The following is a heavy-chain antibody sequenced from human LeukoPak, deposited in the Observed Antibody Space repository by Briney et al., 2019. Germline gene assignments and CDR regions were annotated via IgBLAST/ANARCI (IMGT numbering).Heavy chain of an antibody. CDR3: ARGPEGSVAGTIDY. V-gene: IGHV3-30*04. CDR2: ISYDGSNK. CDR1: GFIFNSYA. D-gene: IGHD6-19*01. J-gene: IGHJ4*02. Sequence: GGSLRLSCAASGFIFNSYAMHWVRQAPGKGLEWVAAISYDGSNKYYADSVKGRFTISRDNSKNTLYLQMNSLRAEDTAVYYCARGPEGSVAGTIDYWGQGTLVTVSS.